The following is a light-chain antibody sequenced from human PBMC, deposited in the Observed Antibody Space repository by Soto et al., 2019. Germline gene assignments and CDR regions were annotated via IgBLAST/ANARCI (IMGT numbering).Light chain of an antibody. V-gene: IGKV3-20*01. CDR3: QQYGSSPVT. J-gene: IGKJ4*01. CDR2: GAS. Sequence: EIGLTQSPGTRSLSPGERATLSCRASQSVSSSYLAWYQQKPGQAPRLLIYGASSRATGIPDRFSGSGSGTDFTLTISRLEPEDFAVYYWQQYGSSPVTFGGGTKVDIK. CDR1: QSVSSSY.